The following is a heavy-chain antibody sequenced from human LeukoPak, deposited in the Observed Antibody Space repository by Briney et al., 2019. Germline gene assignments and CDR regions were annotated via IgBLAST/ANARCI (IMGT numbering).Heavy chain of an antibody. J-gene: IGHJ5*02. Sequence: SETLSLTCTVSGYSISSGYYWGWIRQPPGKGLEWIGSIYHSGSTYYNPSLESRVTISVDTSKNQFSLKLSSVTAADTAVYYCAREGYYDFWSGYYRGNWFDPWGQGTLVTVSS. CDR2: IYHSGST. V-gene: IGHV4-38-2*02. D-gene: IGHD3-3*01. CDR3: AREGYYDFWSGYYRGNWFDP. CDR1: GYSISSGYY.